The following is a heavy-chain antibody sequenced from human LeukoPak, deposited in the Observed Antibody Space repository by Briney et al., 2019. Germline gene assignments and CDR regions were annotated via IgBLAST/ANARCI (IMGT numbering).Heavy chain of an antibody. D-gene: IGHD6-6*01. V-gene: IGHV4-59*01. J-gene: IGHJ4*02. CDR3: VRSSHYFDY. CDR2: IYYSGST. Sequence: SETLSLTCTVSGGSISSYYWSWIRQPPGKGLEWIGYIYYSGSTNYNPSLKSRVTISVDTSKNQFSLKLSSVTAADTAVYYCVRSSHYFDYWGQGTLVTVSS. CDR1: GGSISSYY.